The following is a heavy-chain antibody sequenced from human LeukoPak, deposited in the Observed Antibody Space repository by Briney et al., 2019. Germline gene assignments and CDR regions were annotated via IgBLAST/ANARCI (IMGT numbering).Heavy chain of an antibody. Sequence: SETLSLTCTVSGGSISSSSYYWGWIRQPPGKGLEWIGSICYSGSTYYNPSRKSRVTISVDTSKNQFSLKLSSVTAADPAVYYCATALIAATEGDFDYWGQGTLVTVSS. CDR2: ICYSGST. CDR3: ATALIAATEGDFDY. V-gene: IGHV4-39*07. D-gene: IGHD2-15*01. CDR1: GGSISSSSYY. J-gene: IGHJ4*02.